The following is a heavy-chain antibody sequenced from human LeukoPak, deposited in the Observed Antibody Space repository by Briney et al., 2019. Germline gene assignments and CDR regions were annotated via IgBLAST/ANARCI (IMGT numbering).Heavy chain of an antibody. CDR3: ARLPDYFDY. J-gene: IGHJ4*02. Sequence: SQTLSLTCAISGDSVSSNSVTWNWIRQSPSRGLEWLGRTYYRSTWYNDYAVSVRGRITVNPDTSKNQFSLKLSSVTAADTAVYYCARLPDYFDYWGQGTLVTVSS. CDR1: GDSVSSNSVT. V-gene: IGHV6-1*01. CDR2: TYYRSTWYN.